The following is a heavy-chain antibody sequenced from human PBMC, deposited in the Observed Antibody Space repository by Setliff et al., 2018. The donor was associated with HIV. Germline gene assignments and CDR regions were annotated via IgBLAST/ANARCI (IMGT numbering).Heavy chain of an antibody. D-gene: IGHD3-22*01. J-gene: IGHJ4*02. V-gene: IGHV3-30-3*01. Sequence: TGGSLRLSCAASGFTFSSYAMNWVRQAPGKGLEWVAVISYDGNKKYYADSVKGRFTISRDNSKNTLYLQMNSLRVEDTAVYYCARETMYDSRGYLSHYFDYWGQGTPVTVSS. CDR2: ISYDGNKK. CDR3: ARETMYDSRGYLSHYFDY. CDR1: GFTFSSYA.